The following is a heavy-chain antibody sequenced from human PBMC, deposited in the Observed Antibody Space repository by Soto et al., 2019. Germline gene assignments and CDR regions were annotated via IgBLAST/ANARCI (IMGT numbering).Heavy chain of an antibody. CDR1: GFTFSSYA. CDR2: ISTNGGST. Sequence: PVGSLRLSCSASGFTFSSYAMHWVRQAPGKGLEYVSSISTNGGSTHYADSVKGRFTISRDNSKNTQYLQMSSLRADDTAVYYCVKGEYYYDSSGYYPFDYWGQGT. V-gene: IGHV3-64D*06. J-gene: IGHJ4*02. CDR3: VKGEYYYDSSGYYPFDY. D-gene: IGHD3-22*01.